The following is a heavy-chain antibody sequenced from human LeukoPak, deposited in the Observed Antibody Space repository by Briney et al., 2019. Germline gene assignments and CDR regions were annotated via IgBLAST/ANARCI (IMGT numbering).Heavy chain of an antibody. D-gene: IGHD3-3*02. J-gene: IGHJ6*03. CDR1: GFTFSIYW. CDR3: AKSISRPYYMDV. Sequence: TGGSLRLSCAASGFTFSIYWMSWVRQAPGKGLEWVSAISGSGGSTYYADSVKGRFTISRDNSKNTLYLQMNSLRAEDTAVYYCAKSISRPYYMDVWGKGTTVTVSS. CDR2: ISGSGGST. V-gene: IGHV3-23*01.